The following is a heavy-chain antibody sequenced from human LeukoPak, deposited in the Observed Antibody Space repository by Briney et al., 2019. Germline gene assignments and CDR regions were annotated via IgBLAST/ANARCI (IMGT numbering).Heavy chain of an antibody. CDR1: GLTFSNYC. Sequence: GGSLRLSCVVSGLTFSNYCMTWVRQAPGKGLEWVANIKKDGSEKFYVDSVKGRFTISRDNSKNTLYLQMNSLRAEDTAVYYCAKDRVTGGYSYGVFDYWGLGTLVTVSS. D-gene: IGHD5-18*01. CDR2: IKKDGSEK. J-gene: IGHJ4*02. CDR3: AKDRVTGGYSYGVFDY. V-gene: IGHV3-7*03.